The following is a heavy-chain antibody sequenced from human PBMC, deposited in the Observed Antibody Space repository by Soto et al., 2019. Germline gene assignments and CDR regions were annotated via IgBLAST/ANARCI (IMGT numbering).Heavy chain of an antibody. Sequence: GASVKVSCKASGYTFTRYAIHWVRQAPGQGLEWLGWINAGTGIATYSQRFQGRVTITSDTSATTSYMELSSLTSEDTAVYFFAYDLDYWGQGTLVTVSS. V-gene: IGHV1-3*01. CDR2: INAGTGIA. D-gene: IGHD5-12*01. J-gene: IGHJ4*02. CDR3: AYDLDY. CDR1: GYTFTRYA.